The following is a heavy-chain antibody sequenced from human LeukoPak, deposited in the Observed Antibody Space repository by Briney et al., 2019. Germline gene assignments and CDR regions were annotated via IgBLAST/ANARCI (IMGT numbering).Heavy chain of an antibody. CDR3: AKDLNYGDLLDY. D-gene: IGHD4-17*01. CDR1: GFSFSKYG. V-gene: IGHV3-30*02. J-gene: IGHJ4*02. CDR2: IRNDGRNK. Sequence: PGGSLRLSCAASGFSFSKYGMHWVRQAPGRGLEWAAFIRNDGRNKYYADSVKGRFTISRDNSKNTLYLQMKSLRAEDTAVYYCAKDLNYGDLLDYWGQGTLVTVSS.